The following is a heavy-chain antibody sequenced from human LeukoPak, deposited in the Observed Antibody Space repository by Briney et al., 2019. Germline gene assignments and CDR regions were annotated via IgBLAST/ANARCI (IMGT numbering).Heavy chain of an antibody. V-gene: IGHV3-74*01. CDR1: GFTFSSYW. J-gene: IGHJ4*02. CDR2: INSDGSTT. Sequence: GGSLRLSCAASGFTFSSYWLRWVRQAPGKGLVWVSRINSDGSTTNYADSVKGRFTISRDNAKNTPYLQMNSLRAEDTAVYYCAREAVADSRGDYWGQGTLVTVSS. D-gene: IGHD6-19*01. CDR3: AREAVADSRGDY.